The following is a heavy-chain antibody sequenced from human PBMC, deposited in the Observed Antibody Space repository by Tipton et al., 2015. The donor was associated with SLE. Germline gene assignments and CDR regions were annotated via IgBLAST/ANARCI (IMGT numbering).Heavy chain of an antibody. CDR3: AREDYGGNFAFDY. J-gene: IGHJ4*02. V-gene: IGHV4-31*03. CDR2: IYYSGST. Sequence: TLSLTCTVSGGSISSGGYYWSWIRQHPGRGLEWIGYIYYSGSTYYNPSLKSRVTISVDTSKNQFSLKLSSVTAADTAVYYCAREDYGGNFAFDYWGQGTLVTVSS. CDR1: GGSISSGGYY. D-gene: IGHD4-23*01.